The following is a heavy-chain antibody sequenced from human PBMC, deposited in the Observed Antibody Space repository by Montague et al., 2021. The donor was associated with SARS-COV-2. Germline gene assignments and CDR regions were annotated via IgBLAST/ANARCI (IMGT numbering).Heavy chain of an antibody. CDR3: AREYSAPRWFGEYNRYGMDV. V-gene: IGHV3-33*08. CDR1: GFTFHDYA. J-gene: IGHJ6*02. CDR2: IWYDGSNQ. D-gene: IGHD3-10*01. Sequence: SLRLSCAASGFTFHDYALHWVRQAPGKGLEWVAVIWYDGSNQYYGDSVKGRFTISRDNSKNTLYLQMNSLRAEDTAVYYCAREYSAPRWFGEYNRYGMDVWGQGTTVTVSS.